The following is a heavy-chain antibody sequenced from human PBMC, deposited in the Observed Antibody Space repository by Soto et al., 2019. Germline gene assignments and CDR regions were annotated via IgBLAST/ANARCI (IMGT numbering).Heavy chain of an antibody. CDR1: GFTFSSYA. D-gene: IGHD3-16*02. V-gene: IGHV3-23*01. J-gene: IGHJ4*02. Sequence: GGSLRLSCAASGFTFSSYAMSWVRQAPGKGLEWVSAISGSGGRTYYADSVKGRFTISRDNSKNTLYLQMNSLRAEDTAVYYCAKVSIYDYVWGSYPTFDYWGQGTLVTVSS. CDR2: ISGSGGRT. CDR3: AKVSIYDYVWGSYPTFDY.